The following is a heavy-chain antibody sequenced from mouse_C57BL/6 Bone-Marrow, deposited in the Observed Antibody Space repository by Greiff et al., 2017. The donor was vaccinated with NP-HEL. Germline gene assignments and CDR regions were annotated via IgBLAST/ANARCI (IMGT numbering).Heavy chain of an antibody. V-gene: IGHV5-15*01. J-gene: IGHJ3*01. CDR1: GFTFSDYG. CDR3: ARHGDYAWFAY. CDR2: ISNLAYSI. Sequence: EVKLMESGGGLVQPGGSLKLSCAASGFTFSDYGMAWVRQAPRKGPEWVAFISNLAYSIYYADTVTGRFTISRENAKNTLYLEMSSLRSEDTAMYYCARHGDYAWFAYWGQGTLVTVSA. D-gene: IGHD2-4*01.